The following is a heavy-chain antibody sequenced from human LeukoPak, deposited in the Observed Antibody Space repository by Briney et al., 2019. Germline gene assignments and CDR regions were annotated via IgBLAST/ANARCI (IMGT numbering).Heavy chain of an antibody. D-gene: IGHD5-18*01. CDR1: GFTFSDYY. V-gene: IGHV3-11*01. CDR2: ISSSGSTI. Sequence: GGSLRLSCAASGFTFSDYYMSWIRQAPGKGLEWVSYISSSGSTIYYADSVKGRFTISRDNAKNSLYLQMNSLRAEDMAVYYCARAEVTISETYWGQGTLVTVSS. CDR3: ARAEVTISETY. J-gene: IGHJ4*02.